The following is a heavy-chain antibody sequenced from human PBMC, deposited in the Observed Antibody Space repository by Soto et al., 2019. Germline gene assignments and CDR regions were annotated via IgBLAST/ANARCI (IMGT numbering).Heavy chain of an antibody. CDR1: GFTFSSYA. D-gene: IGHD3-10*01. V-gene: IGHV3-23*01. Sequence: EVQLLESGGGLVQPGGSLRLSCAASGFTFSSYAMSWVRQAPGKGLEWVSAISGSGGTTYYADSVKGRFTISRDNSKNTVFLQMNSLRAEDTAVYYCAKDRDGYYYYYGMDVWGQGTTVTVSS. J-gene: IGHJ6*02. CDR3: AKDRDGYYYYYGMDV. CDR2: ISGSGGTT.